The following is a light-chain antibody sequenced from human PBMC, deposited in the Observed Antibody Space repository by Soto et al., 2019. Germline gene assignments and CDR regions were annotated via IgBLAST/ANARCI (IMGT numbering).Light chain of an antibody. J-gene: IGKJ1*01. CDR2: GAS. CDR1: QSFSNNY. V-gene: IGKV3-20*01. Sequence: IVLTQSPGTLSLSPGERATLSCRASQSFSNNYLAWYQQKPGQAPSLLIYGASSRATGIPDRFSGSGSGTDFTLTISRLEPEDFAVYYCQQYRDSRTFGQGTKVEIK. CDR3: QQYRDSRT.